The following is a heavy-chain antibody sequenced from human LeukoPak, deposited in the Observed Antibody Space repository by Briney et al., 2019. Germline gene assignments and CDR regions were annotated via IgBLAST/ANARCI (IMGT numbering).Heavy chain of an antibody. Sequence: PSETLSLTCTVSGGSISSYYWSWIRQPPGKGLEWIGYIYYSGSTNYNPSLKSRVTISVDTSKNQFSLKLSSVTAADTAVYYCARSFRVVDFDYWGQGTLVTVSS. CDR2: IYYSGST. V-gene: IGHV4-59*01. J-gene: IGHJ4*02. CDR3: ARSFRVVDFDY. CDR1: GGSISSYY. D-gene: IGHD3-3*01.